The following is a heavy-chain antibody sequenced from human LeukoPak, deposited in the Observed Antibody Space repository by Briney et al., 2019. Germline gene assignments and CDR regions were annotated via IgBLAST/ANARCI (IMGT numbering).Heavy chain of an antibody. CDR3: ATGYCTSTTCYRSRFDY. CDR1: GFTFSDYY. CDR2: ISSSGSTI. J-gene: IGHJ4*02. Sequence: KTGGSLRLSCAASGFTFSDYYMSWIRQAPGKGLEWVSYISSSGSTIYYADSVKGRFTISRDNAKNSLYLQINSLRAEDTAVFYCATGYCTSTTCYRSRFDYWGQGTLVTVSS. D-gene: IGHD2-2*01. V-gene: IGHV3-11*04.